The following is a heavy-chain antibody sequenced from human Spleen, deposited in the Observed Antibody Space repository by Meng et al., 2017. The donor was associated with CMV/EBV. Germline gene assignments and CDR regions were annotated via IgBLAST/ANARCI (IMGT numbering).Heavy chain of an antibody. CDR3: ARGYSSSWYEDFDY. CDR1: GFTFSSYS. J-gene: IGHJ4*02. CDR2: ISSSSYI. Sequence: GGSLRLSCAASGFTFSSYSMNWVRQAPGKGLEWVSSISSSSYIYYADSVKGRFTISRDNAKNSLYLQMNSLRAEDTAVYYCARGYSSSWYEDFDYWGQGTLVTVSS. D-gene: IGHD6-13*01. V-gene: IGHV3-21*01.